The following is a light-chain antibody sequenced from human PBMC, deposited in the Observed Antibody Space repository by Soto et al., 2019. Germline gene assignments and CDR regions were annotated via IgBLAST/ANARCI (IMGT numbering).Light chain of an antibody. CDR1: QSISSY. CDR3: QQSYTTPLP. CDR2: AAS. J-gene: IGKJ4*01. V-gene: IGKV1-39*01. Sequence: DIQMTQSPSSLSASVGDRGTITCRASQSISSYLNWYQQKPGKDPNLLIYAASTLQSGVPSRFSGSGSGTDFTLTIRSLQPEDFATYYCQQSYTTPLPFGRGTKVDIK.